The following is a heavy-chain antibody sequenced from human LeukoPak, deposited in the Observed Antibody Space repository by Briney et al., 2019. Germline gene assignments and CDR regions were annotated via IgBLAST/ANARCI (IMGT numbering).Heavy chain of an antibody. V-gene: IGHV1-2*06. CDR3: ARSVGTMIVVFDY. J-gene: IGHJ4*02. Sequence: ASVKVSCKAAGYTFTGYYMHWVRQAPGQGLEWMGRINPNSGGTNYAQKFQGRVTMTRDTSISTAYMELSRLRSDDTAVYYCARSVGTMIVVFDYWGQGTLVTVSS. CDR2: INPNSGGT. CDR1: GYTFTGYY. D-gene: IGHD3-22*01.